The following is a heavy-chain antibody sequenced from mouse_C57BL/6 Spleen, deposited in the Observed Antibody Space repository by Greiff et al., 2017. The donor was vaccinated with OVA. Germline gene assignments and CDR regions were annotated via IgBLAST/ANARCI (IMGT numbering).Heavy chain of an antibody. CDR1: GFNFKNTY. J-gene: IGHJ3*01. V-gene: IGHV14-3*01. D-gene: IGHD2-1*01. CDR2: IDPANGYT. Sequence: VQLQQSVAELVRPGASVKLSCTASGFNFKNTYMHWVKQSPEQGLEWIGRIDPANGYTKYAPKFPGKATITADTSSNTAYLQLSSLTSEDTAIYYCARFPYGNAWFACWGQGALVTVSA. CDR3: ARFPYGNAWFAC.